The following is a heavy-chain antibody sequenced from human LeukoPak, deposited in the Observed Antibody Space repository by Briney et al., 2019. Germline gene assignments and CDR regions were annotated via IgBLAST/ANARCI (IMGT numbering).Heavy chain of an antibody. Sequence: GGSLRLSCAASRFTFSSYAMSWVRQAPGKGLEWVSAISGSGGSTYYADSVKGRFTISRDNSKNTLYLQMNSLRAEDTAVYYCAKSKARDYGSGSYHRKYFDYWGQGTLVTVSS. D-gene: IGHD3-10*01. J-gene: IGHJ4*02. CDR2: ISGSGGST. CDR3: AKSKARDYGSGSYHRKYFDY. V-gene: IGHV3-23*01. CDR1: RFTFSSYA.